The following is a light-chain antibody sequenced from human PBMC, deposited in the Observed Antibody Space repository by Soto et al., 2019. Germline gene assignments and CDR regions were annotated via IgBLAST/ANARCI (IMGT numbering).Light chain of an antibody. CDR2: GAS. Sequence: IVMTQSPATLSVSPGERATLSCRASQSVSSNLAWYQQKPGQAPRLLIYGASTRATGIPARFTGSGSGTEFTLTISSLQSEDFAVYYCQHYNNWPFTFGPGTKVDI. CDR1: QSVSSN. V-gene: IGKV3-15*01. J-gene: IGKJ3*01. CDR3: QHYNNWPFT.